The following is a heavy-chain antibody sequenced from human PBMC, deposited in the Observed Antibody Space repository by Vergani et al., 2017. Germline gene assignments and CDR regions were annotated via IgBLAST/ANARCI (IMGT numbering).Heavy chain of an antibody. CDR3: ARANIRNRVYDYCYYYHAMDV. J-gene: IGHJ6*02. D-gene: IGHD5/OR15-5a*01. CDR1: GFTFNHYA. CDR2: ISGSGGST. Sequence: EVQLLESGGDLVPPGGSLRLSCAASGFTFNHYAMNWVRQAPGRGLEWVSGISGSGGSTYYAATVKGRFTISRDSSKNTLYLKMNSLSAGDTALYYCARANIRNRVYDYCYYYHAMDVWGQGTTVTVSS. V-gene: IGHV3-23*01.